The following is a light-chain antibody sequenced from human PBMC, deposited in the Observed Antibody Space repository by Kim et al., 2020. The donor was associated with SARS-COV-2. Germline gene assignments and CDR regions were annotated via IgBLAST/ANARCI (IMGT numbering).Light chain of an antibody. CDR2: GAS. J-gene: IGKJ1*01. CDR3: QEYRSSPT. CDR1: QSVSSSY. Sequence: EIVLTQSPGTLSLSPGERATLSCRASQSVSSSYLAWYQQKPGQAPRLLIYGASSRATGIPDRFSGSGSGTDFTLTISRLEPEDFAVYYCQEYRSSPTFGQGATGDIK. V-gene: IGKV3-20*01.